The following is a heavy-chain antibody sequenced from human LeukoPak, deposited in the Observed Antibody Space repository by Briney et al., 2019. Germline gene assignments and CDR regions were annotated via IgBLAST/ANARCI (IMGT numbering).Heavy chain of an antibody. CDR2: IYHSGST. CDR1: GGSFSGYY. V-gene: IGHV4-34*01. CDR3: ARELYWAMTVFDY. D-gene: IGHD2-2*02. J-gene: IGHJ4*02. Sequence: SETLSLTCAVYGGSFSGYYWSWIRQPPGKGLEWTGSIYHSGSTYYNPSLKSRVTISVDTSKNQFSLKLSSVTAADTAVYYCARELYWAMTVFDYWGQGTLVTVSS.